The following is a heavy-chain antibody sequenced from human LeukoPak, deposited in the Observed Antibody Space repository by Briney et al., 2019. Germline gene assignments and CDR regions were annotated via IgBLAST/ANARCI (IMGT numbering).Heavy chain of an antibody. CDR3: ARGTEKTRISGYYSFDH. D-gene: IGHD5-12*01. V-gene: IGHV4-4*07. CDR1: GGSISGYF. CDR2: VYTSGTT. J-gene: IGHJ4*02. Sequence: PSETLSFTCTVSGGSISGYFWTWIRQPAGKELEWIGRVYTSGTTYYNPSLESRVTISLDTFNNQFSLRVTSVTAADTAIYYCARGTEKTRISGYYSFDHWGRGLLVTVSS.